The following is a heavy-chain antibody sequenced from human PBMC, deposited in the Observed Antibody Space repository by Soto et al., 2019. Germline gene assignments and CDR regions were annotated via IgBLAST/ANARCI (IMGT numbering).Heavy chain of an antibody. Sequence: QVQLVESGGGLVKPGGPLRLSCAASGFTFSGYYMTWVRKAPGQGLEWVSYISSSGSTIYYADSVKGRFTISRDNSKNSLYLQINSLRAEDTAVYYCARYGGDAFDIWGQGTMVTVSS. D-gene: IGHD4-17*01. CDR2: ISSSGSTI. CDR1: GFTFSGYY. J-gene: IGHJ3*02. CDR3: ARYGGDAFDI. V-gene: IGHV3-11*01.